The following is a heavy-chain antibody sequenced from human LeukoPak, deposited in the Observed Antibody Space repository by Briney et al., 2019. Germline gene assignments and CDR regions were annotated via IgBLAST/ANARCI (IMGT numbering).Heavy chain of an antibody. CDR2: IYYSGST. Sequence: KPSETLSLTCTVSGASISGYFWSWIRQHPGKGLEWIGYIYYSGSTYYNPSLKSRVTISVDTSKNQFSLRLSSVTAADTAVYYCASRTNTYYDYVWGRTYYYYYGMDVWGQGTTVTVSS. CDR1: GASISGYF. V-gene: IGHV4-31*03. D-gene: IGHD3-16*01. CDR3: ASRTNTYYDYVWGRTYYYYYGMDV. J-gene: IGHJ6*02.